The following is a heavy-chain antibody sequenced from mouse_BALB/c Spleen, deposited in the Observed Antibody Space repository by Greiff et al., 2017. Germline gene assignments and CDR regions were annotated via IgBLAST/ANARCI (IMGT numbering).Heavy chain of an antibody. CDR3: ARGGFYGNYGYAMDY. Sequence: SGPELGKPGASVKISCKASGYSFTGYNMYWVKQSHRKSLEWIGYIDPYNGGTSYNQKSKGKATLTVDKSSSTAYMHLNSLTSEDSAIYYCARGGFYGNYGYAMDYWGQGTSVTVSS. D-gene: IGHD2-1*01. V-gene: IGHV1S135*01. CDR2: IDPYNGGT. J-gene: IGHJ4*01. CDR1: GYSFTGYN.